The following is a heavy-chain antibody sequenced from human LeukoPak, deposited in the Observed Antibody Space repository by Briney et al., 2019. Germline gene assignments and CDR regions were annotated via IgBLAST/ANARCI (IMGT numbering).Heavy chain of an antibody. CDR3: AGVRLGNSGFSEYFEH. Sequence: SETLSLTCAVTGGSISNNWWTWVRQPPGKGLEWIGEISQSARTNYNPSLKSRVTMSIDKSRNQFSLRMSSVTAADMAVYYCAGVRLGNSGFSEYFEHWGQGTLVTVSS. CDR1: GGSISNNW. J-gene: IGHJ1*01. CDR2: ISQSART. D-gene: IGHD3-16*01. V-gene: IGHV4-4*02.